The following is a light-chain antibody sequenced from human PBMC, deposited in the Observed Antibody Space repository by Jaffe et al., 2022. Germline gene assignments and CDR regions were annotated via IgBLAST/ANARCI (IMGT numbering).Light chain of an antibody. J-gene: IGKJ2*01. Sequence: EIVLTQSPGTLSVSPGERATLSCRANESVSSSYLAWYQQRPGQAPRLLISGASLRATGIPDRFSGSGSGTDFTLTIGRLEPEDFAVYYCQQCGASPPTFGQGTKLEIK. V-gene: IGKV3-20*01. CDR3: QQCGASPPT. CDR1: ESVSSSY. CDR2: GAS.